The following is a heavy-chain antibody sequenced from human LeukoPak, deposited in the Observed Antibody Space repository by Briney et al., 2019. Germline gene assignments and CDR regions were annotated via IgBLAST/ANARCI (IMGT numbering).Heavy chain of an antibody. D-gene: IGHD3-16*02. CDR2: ISGSGGST. J-gene: IGHJ4*02. Sequence: GGSLRLSCAASGFTFSSYAMSWVRQAPGKGLEWVSAISGSGGSTYYADSVKGRFTISRDNSKNTLYLQMNSLRAEDTAVYYCAKDYYDVIWGSYRGYFDYWGQGTLVTVSS. CDR1: GFTFSSYA. V-gene: IGHV3-23*01. CDR3: AKDYYDVIWGSYRGYFDY.